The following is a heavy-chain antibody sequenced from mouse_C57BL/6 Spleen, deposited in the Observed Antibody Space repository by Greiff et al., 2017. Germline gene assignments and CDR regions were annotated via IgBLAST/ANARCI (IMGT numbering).Heavy chain of an antibody. V-gene: IGHV1-39*01. CDR2: INPNYGTT. CDR3: AREDYYGSRRAMDY. CDR1: GYSFTDYN. J-gene: IGHJ4*01. Sequence: VHVKQSGPELVKPGASVKISCKASGYSFTDYNMNWVKQSNGKSLEWIGVINPNYGTTSYNQKFKGKATLTVDQSSSTAYMQLNSLTSEDSAVYYCAREDYYGSRRAMDYWGQGTSVTVSS. D-gene: IGHD1-1*01.